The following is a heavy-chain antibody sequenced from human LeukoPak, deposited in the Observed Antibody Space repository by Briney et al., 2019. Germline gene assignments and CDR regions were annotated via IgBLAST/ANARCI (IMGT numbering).Heavy chain of an antibody. D-gene: IGHD2-2*01. Sequence: ASVKVSCKASGYTFTGYYMHWVRQAPGRGFEWMGWINPNSGGTNYAQKFQGRVTMTRDTSISTAHMELSRLRSDDTAVYYCARANPLYCSSTTCLFDYWGQGTLVTVSS. V-gene: IGHV1-2*02. CDR1: GYTFTGYY. J-gene: IGHJ4*02. CDR3: ARANPLYCSSTTCLFDY. CDR2: INPNSGGT.